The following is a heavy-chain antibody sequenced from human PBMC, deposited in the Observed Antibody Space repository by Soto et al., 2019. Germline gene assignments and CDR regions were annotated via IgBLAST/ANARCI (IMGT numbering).Heavy chain of an antibody. CDR2: IRYDGSNK. Sequence: GGSLRLSCAASGFPFSSYGMHWVRQAPGKGLEWVAVIRYDGSNKSYADSVKGRFTISRDNAKNTLYLQMNSLRAEDTAVYYCARDLQYYDILTGYYTNGYYMDVWGKGTTVTVSS. D-gene: IGHD3-9*01. J-gene: IGHJ6*03. V-gene: IGHV3-33*01. CDR1: GFPFSSYG. CDR3: ARDLQYYDILTGYYTNGYYMDV.